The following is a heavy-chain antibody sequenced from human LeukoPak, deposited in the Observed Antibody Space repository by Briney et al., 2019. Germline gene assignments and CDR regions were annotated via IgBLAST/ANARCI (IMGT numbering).Heavy chain of an antibody. Sequence: SETLSLTCTVSGGSISSSSYYWGWIRQPPGKGLEWIGSIYYSGSTYYNPSLKSRVTISVDTSKNQFPLKLSSVTAADTAVYYCAKEPHHSSSWYYYYYYMDVWGKGTTVTISS. CDR2: IYYSGST. V-gene: IGHV4-39*06. D-gene: IGHD6-13*01. CDR1: GGSISSSSYY. J-gene: IGHJ6*03. CDR3: AKEPHHSSSWYYYYYYMDV.